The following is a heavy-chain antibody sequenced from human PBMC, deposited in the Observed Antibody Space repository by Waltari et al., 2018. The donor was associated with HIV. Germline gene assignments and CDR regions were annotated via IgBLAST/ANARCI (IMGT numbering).Heavy chain of an antibody. V-gene: IGHV1-8*01. CDR2: MNPHRGTT. Sequence: QVQLEQSGAEVKKPGASVKVSCKASGYTFTSLDIFWVRQATGQGLEWMGWMNPHRGTTAYAQKFQGRVTMTRNTSITTAYMELSSLRSEDTAVYYCARVRRPSGSYYLSYWGQGTLVTVSS. CDR3: ARVRRPSGSYYLSY. J-gene: IGHJ4*02. CDR1: GYTFTSLD. D-gene: IGHD1-26*01.